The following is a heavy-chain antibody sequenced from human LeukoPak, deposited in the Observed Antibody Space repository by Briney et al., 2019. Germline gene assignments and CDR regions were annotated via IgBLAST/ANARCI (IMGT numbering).Heavy chain of an antibody. V-gene: IGHV5-51*01. J-gene: IGHJ5*02. Sequence: KVSCKASGYTFTSYGSGWVRQMPGKGLEWMGIIYPGDSDTRYSPSFQGQVTISTDKSISTAYLQWSSLKASDTAMYYCARRETYSSLFDPWGQGTLVTVSS. D-gene: IGHD6-13*01. CDR1: GYTFTSYG. CDR3: ARRETYSSLFDP. CDR2: IYPGDSDT.